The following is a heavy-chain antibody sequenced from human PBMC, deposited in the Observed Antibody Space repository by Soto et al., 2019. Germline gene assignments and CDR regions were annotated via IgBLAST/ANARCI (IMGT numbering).Heavy chain of an antibody. CDR1: GDSVTNSY. Sequence: PSETLSLTCTVSGDSVTNSYWSWIRQSPGKRLEWIGYISNIGNTNYNPSLKSRITISVDKSKNQFFLNLRSVTAADTAVYYCARRLGPRALDPWGQGTLVTVSS. CDR3: ARRLGPRALDP. CDR2: ISNIGNT. J-gene: IGHJ5*02. V-gene: IGHV4-59*08. D-gene: IGHD3-9*01.